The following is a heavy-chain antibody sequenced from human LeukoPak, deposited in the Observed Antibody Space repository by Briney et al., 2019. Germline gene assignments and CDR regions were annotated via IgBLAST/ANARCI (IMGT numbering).Heavy chain of an antibody. D-gene: IGHD2-15*01. V-gene: IGHV3-33*01. CDR1: GFTFSSYG. CDR3: ARGHCSSGSCYQFFDF. CDR2: IWYDGNNK. J-gene: IGHJ4*02. Sequence: AGGSLRLSCAASGFTFSSYGMHWVRQAPGKGLEWVAVIWYDGNNKYYADSVKGRFTISRDNSKNTLYLQMNSLTAEDTAVYYCARGHCSSGSCYQFFDFWGQGTLVTVSP.